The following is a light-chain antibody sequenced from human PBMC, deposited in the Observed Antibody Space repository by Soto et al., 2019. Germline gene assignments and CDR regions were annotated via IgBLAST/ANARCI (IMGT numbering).Light chain of an antibody. V-gene: IGLV2-18*01. CDR1: STDFVVYNR. CDR3: NLYTSEDANV. Sequence: QSALSQPPSVSGSPGQSVTISCTGTSTDFVVYNRVSWYQQPPGTAPKLMIYEVSKRTSGVPDRFSGSKSGNTASLPIPGLQAADEADYHCNLYTSEDANVIVTESKVIVL. CDR2: EVS. J-gene: IGLJ1*01.